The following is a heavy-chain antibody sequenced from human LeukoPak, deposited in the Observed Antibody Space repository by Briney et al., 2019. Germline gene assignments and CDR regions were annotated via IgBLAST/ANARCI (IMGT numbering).Heavy chain of an antibody. V-gene: IGHV4-34*01. J-gene: IGHJ5*02. CDR3: ARGRIPHSLQYCGSTSCYSRRGNWFDP. D-gene: IGHD2-2*01. CDR1: GGSFSGYY. Sequence: SETLSLTCAVYGGSFSGYYWSWIRQPPGKGLEWIGEINHSGSTNYNPSLKSRVTISVDTSKNQFSLKLSSVTAADTAVYYCARGRIPHSLQYCGSTSCYSRRGNWFDPWGQGTLVTVSS. CDR2: INHSGST.